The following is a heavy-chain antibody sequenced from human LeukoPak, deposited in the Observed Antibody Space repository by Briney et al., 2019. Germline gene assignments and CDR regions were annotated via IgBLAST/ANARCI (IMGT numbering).Heavy chain of an antibody. D-gene: IGHD2-15*01. CDR2: ISYDGSNK. CDR1: GFTFSSYG. V-gene: IGHV3-30*03. Sequence: GGSLRLSCAASGFTFSSYGVHWVRQAPGKGLEWVAVISYDGSNKYYADSVKGRFTISRDNAKNSLYLQMNSLRAEDTAVYYCARAFLGYCSGGSCYNAGYWGQGTLVTVSS. J-gene: IGHJ4*02. CDR3: ARAFLGYCSGGSCYNAGY.